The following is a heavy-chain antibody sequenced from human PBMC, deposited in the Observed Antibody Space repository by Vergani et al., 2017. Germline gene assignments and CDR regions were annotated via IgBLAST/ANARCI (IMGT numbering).Heavy chain of an antibody. D-gene: IGHD1-1*01. J-gene: IGHJ5*02. CDR2: IKKDGIDK. CDR3: ARGGNGKNYLDL. CDR1: GFPFGAYG. V-gene: IGHV3-33*05. Sequence: QVQLVESGGGVVQPGESLRLSCAASGFPFGAYGMHWVRQAPGKGLEWVAFIKKDGIDKFYADSVRGRFTISRDNSKNTVYLQMSGLRVDDTAIYYCARGGNGKNYLDLWGQGTLVIVSS.